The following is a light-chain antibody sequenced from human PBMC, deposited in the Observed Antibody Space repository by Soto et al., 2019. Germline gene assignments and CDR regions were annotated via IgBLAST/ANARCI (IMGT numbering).Light chain of an antibody. V-gene: IGLV2-8*01. J-gene: IGLJ3*02. CDR3: SSYAGRNNWV. CDR1: SSDVGGYKY. Sequence: QSALTQPPSASGSPGQSVTISCTGTSSDVGGYKYVSWYQQHPGKAPKLMIYEVSKRPSRVPDRFSGSKSGNTASLTVSGLQAEDEADYYCSSYAGRNNWVFGGGTKLTVL. CDR2: EVS.